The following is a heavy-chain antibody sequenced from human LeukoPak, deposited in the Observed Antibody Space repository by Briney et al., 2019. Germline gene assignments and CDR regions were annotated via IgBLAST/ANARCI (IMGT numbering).Heavy chain of an antibody. Sequence: GASVKVSCKASGGTFSSYAISWVRQAPGQGLEWMGGIIPIFCTANYAQKFQGRVTITTDESTSTAYMELSSLRSEDTAVYYCARSRGGQPYYYYYYMDVWGKGTTVTVSS. J-gene: IGHJ6*03. V-gene: IGHV1-69*05. CDR1: GGTFSSYA. CDR2: IIPIFCTA. CDR3: ARSRGGQPYYYYYYMDV. D-gene: IGHD3-16*01.